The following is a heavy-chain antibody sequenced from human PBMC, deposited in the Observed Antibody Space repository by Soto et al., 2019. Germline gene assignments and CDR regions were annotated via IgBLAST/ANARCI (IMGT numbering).Heavy chain of an antibody. V-gene: IGHV4-59*08. CDR3: ARRYGLSAFDI. CDR2: IYYSGST. J-gene: IGHJ3*02. CDR1: GGSISSYY. Sequence: QVQLQESGPGLVKPSETLSLTCTVSGGSISSYYWSWIRQPPGKGLEWIGDIYYSGSTNYNPSLTRRGTIPVDTSKHQLSLKLSSVTAADTAVYYCARRYGLSAFDIWGQGTMVTVSS. D-gene: IGHD3-10*01.